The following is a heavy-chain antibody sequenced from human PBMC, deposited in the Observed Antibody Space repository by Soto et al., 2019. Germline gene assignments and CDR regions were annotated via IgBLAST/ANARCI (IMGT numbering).Heavy chain of an antibody. CDR3: AKVGSGWYYFDY. J-gene: IGHJ4*02. D-gene: IGHD6-19*01. Sequence: GGSLRLSCAASGFTFSNYPMSWVRQAPGKGLEWVSGMSGSGASTYYADSVKGRFTISRDNSKNTLYLQMNSLRGENTAIYYCAKVGSGWYYFDYWGQGTLVTVSS. CDR2: MSGSGAST. V-gene: IGHV3-23*01. CDR1: GFTFSNYP.